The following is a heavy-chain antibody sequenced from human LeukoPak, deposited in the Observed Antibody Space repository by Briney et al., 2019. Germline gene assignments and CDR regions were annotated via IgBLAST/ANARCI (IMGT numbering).Heavy chain of an antibody. CDR1: GGSISSYY. CDR2: IYYSGST. V-gene: IGHV4-59*01. D-gene: IGHD1-14*01. Sequence: PSETLSLTCTVSGGSISSYYWSWIRQPPGKGLEWIGYIYYSGSTNYNPSLKSRVTISVDTSKNQFSPKLSSVTAADTAVYYCAREGLTGGWFDPWGQGTLVTVSS. CDR3: AREGLTGGWFDP. J-gene: IGHJ5*02.